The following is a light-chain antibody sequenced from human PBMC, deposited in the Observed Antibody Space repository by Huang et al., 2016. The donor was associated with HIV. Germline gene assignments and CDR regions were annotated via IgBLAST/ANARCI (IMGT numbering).Light chain of an antibody. Sequence: DIQVTQSPSSLSASVGDRVTITCRASQNIRKFLNLYQQKPNEAPKVIISAASTLQSGVPSRFSGSGSGTDCTLSISSLRPEDLATYYCQVSYRTPWTFGQGTKVEI. V-gene: IGKV1-39*01. J-gene: IGKJ1*01. CDR3: QVSYRTPWT. CDR1: QNIRKF. CDR2: AAS.